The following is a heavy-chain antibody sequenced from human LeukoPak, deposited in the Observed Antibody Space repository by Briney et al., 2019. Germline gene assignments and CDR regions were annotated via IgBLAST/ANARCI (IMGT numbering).Heavy chain of an antibody. CDR2: ISWNSGSI. CDR3: ARDNLYYYGSGSYAFDI. J-gene: IGHJ3*02. D-gene: IGHD3-10*01. Sequence: PGGSLRLSCAASGFTFDDYAMHWVRQAPGKGLEWVSGISWNSGSIGYADSVKGRFTISRDNAKNSLYLQMNSLRAEDTAVYYCARDNLYYYGSGSYAFDIWGQGTMVTVSS. CDR1: GFTFDDYA. V-gene: IGHV3-9*01.